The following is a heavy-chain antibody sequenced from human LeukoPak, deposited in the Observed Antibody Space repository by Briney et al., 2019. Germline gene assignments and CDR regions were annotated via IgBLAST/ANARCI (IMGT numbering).Heavy chain of an antibody. CDR3: ARHVVAVGFDY. CDR1: GFTFSSYT. D-gene: IGHD3-22*01. V-gene: IGHV3-21*01. Sequence: TGGSLRLSCAASGFTFSSYTMNWVRQAPGKGLEWVSSITSSSSYIYYADSVMGRFTISRDNANNSLYLQMNSLRAEGTAVYYCARHVVAVGFDYWGQGTLVTVSS. CDR2: ITSSSSYI. J-gene: IGHJ4*02.